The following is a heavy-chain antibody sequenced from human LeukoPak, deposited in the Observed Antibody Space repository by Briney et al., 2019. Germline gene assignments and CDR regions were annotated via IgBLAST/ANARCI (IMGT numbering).Heavy chain of an antibody. CDR2: INWNGGST. D-gene: IGHD5-24*01. Sequence: GGSLRLSCAASGFTFDDYGMSWVRQAPGKGLEWVSGINWNGGSTGYADSVKGRFTISRDNAKNSLYLQMNSLRAEDTAVYYCARSSRDGYNLIDYMDVWGKGITVTVSS. CDR1: GFTFDDYG. J-gene: IGHJ6*03. V-gene: IGHV3-20*04. CDR3: ARSSRDGYNLIDYMDV.